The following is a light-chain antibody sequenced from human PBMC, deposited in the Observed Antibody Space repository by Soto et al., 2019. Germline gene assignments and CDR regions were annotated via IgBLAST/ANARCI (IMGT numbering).Light chain of an antibody. CDR2: DAS. V-gene: IGKV3-20*01. Sequence: EIVLTQSPGTQSLSPGERATLSCRASQSVSSSYLAWYQQKPGQAPRLLIYDASNRATGIPDRLSGSGSGTDFTLIISRLEPEDFAVYFCQQYVTTRWTFGQGTNVEIK. CDR3: QQYVTTRWT. J-gene: IGKJ1*01. CDR1: QSVSSSY.